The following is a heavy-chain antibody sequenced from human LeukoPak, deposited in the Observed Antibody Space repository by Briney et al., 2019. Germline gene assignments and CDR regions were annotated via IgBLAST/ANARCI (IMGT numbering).Heavy chain of an antibody. V-gene: IGHV5-10-1*01. CDR3: AQSRITGTTDWFDP. Sequence: GQSLRISCKGSGYRFTSYWISWVRQMPGKGLEWMGRIDPSDSYTNYSQSFQGHVTISADKSISTAYLQWSSLKASDNAMYYCAQSRITGTTDWFDPWGQGALFADSS. J-gene: IGHJ5*02. D-gene: IGHD1-7*01. CDR2: IDPSDSYT. CDR1: GYRFTSYW.